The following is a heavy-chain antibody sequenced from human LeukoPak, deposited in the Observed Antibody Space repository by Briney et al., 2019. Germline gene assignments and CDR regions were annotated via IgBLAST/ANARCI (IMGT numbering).Heavy chain of an antibody. D-gene: IGHD3-3*01. J-gene: IGHJ3*02. CDR1: GYSISSGYY. V-gene: IGHV4-61*02. Sequence: SETLSLTCTVSGYSISSGYYWGWIRQPAGKGLERIGRIYTSGSTNYNPSLKSRVTISVGTSKNQFSLKLSSVTAADTAVYYCARYDFWSGYHDAFDIWGQGTMVTVSS. CDR2: IYTSGST. CDR3: ARYDFWSGYHDAFDI.